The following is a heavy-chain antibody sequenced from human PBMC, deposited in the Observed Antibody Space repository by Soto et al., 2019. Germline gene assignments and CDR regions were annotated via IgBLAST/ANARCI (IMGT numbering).Heavy chain of an antibody. CDR1: GFTFSSYE. CDR3: TRDRSGSSLKRADY. J-gene: IGHJ4*02. D-gene: IGHD1-26*01. V-gene: IGHV3-48*03. CDR2: ISDRGTNI. Sequence: GGSLRLSCAASGFTFSSYEMDWVRQAPGKGLEWVAYISDRGTNINYVDSVKGRFTISRDNAKSSLYLQMNSLRAEDTAVYFCTRDRSGSSLKRADYWGQGTLVTVS.